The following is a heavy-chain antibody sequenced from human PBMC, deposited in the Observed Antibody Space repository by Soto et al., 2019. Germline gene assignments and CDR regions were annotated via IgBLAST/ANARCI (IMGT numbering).Heavy chain of an antibody. V-gene: IGHV4-34*01. Sequence: PSETLSLTCAVYGGSFRGYYWIWIRQPPGKGLELIGEINHSGSTNYNPYLKSRVTISVDTSKKQFSLKLSSVTAADTAVYYCARGPRPSLRYCSGGSCYSGAYYYGMDVWGQGTTVT. CDR1: GGSFRGYY. CDR3: ARGPRPSLRYCSGGSCYSGAYYYGMDV. J-gene: IGHJ6*02. CDR2: INHSGST. D-gene: IGHD2-15*01.